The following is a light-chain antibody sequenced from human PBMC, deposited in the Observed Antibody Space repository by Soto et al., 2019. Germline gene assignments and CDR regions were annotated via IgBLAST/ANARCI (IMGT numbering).Light chain of an antibody. CDR3: SSYTSSSSLGV. Sequence: LPQPASVSGSPGQSITISCPGTSSDVGGYNYVSWYQQHPGKAPDLMIYEVSNRPSGVSNRSSGSKSGYTASLTISGRQAEDEADYYCSSYTSSSSLGVFGTGTKVTVL. J-gene: IGLJ1*01. CDR2: EVS. V-gene: IGLV2-14*01. CDR1: SSDVGGYNY.